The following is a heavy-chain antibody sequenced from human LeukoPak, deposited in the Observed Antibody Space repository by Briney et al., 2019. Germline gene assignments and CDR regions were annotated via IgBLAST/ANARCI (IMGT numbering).Heavy chain of an antibody. V-gene: IGHV3-23*01. D-gene: IGHD3-22*01. Sequence: GGSLRLSCAASGFTFSGFAMSWVRQAPGKGLEWVSGISGSGGSTYYADSVKGRFTISRDNSKNTLFLQMNSLRAEDTAVYYCAKDVDYDSSGYYGPWVGDYWGQGSLVTVSS. CDR2: ISGSGGST. J-gene: IGHJ4*02. CDR1: GFTFSGFA. CDR3: AKDVDYDSSGYYGPWVGDY.